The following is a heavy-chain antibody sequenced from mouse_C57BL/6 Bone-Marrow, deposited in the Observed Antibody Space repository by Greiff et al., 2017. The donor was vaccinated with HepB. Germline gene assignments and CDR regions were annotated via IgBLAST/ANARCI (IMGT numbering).Heavy chain of an antibody. CDR1: GYTFTSYW. D-gene: IGHD1-1*02. CDR3: AREGLWASPAGFAC. Sequence: QVQLQQPGAELVRPGTSVKLSCKASGYTFTSYWMHWVKQRPGQGLEWIGEIDPSDSYTNYNQKFKGKATLTVDTSSSTAYMQLSSLTSEDSAVYECAREGLWASPAGFACWGQGTLVTVAA. V-gene: IGHV1-59*01. J-gene: IGHJ3*01. CDR2: IDPSDSYT.